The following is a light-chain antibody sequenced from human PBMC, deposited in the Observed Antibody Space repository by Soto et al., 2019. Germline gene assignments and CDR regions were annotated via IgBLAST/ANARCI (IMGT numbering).Light chain of an antibody. CDR3: SSYTSTMTNV. CDR2: DVV. J-gene: IGLJ1*01. CDR1: SSDVGGFNS. Sequence: ALTQPASVSGSPGQSITVSCTGTSSDVGGFNSVSWYQLRPGTAPKLILYDVVDRPSGVSYRFSGSKSGNTASLTISGLQAADEADYFCSSYTSTMTNVFGSGTKVTVL. V-gene: IGLV2-14*03.